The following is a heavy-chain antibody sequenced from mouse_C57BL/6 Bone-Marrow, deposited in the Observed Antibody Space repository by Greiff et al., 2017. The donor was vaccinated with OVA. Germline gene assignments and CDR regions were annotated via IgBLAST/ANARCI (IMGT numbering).Heavy chain of an antibody. J-gene: IGHJ3*01. V-gene: IGHV14-4*01. CDR1: GFNIKDDY. D-gene: IGHD1-1*01. Sequence: EVQLQQSGAELVRPGASVKLSCTASGFNIKDDYMHWVKQRPDQGLEWIGWIDPENGDTEYASNFQGKATITADTSSNTAYLQLSSLTSEDTAVYYCTTCYYGSSLFAYWGQGTLVTVSA. CDR2: IDPENGDT. CDR3: TTCYYGSSLFAY.